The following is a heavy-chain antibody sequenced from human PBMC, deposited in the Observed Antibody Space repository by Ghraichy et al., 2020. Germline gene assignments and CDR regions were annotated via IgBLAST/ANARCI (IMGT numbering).Heavy chain of an antibody. V-gene: IGHV4-61*01. CDR2: LYYSGTT. CDR3: ARSYYYDSSAYYRAFDS. Sequence: SETLSLTCTVSGGSVSSGSYYWSWIRQPPGKGLEWIGYLYYSGTTNYNPSLKSRVTISVDTSKNQFSLKLSSVTAADTAVYYCARSYYYDSSAYYRAFDSWGQGTMVTVSS. D-gene: IGHD3-22*01. CDR1: GGSVSSGSYY. J-gene: IGHJ3*02.